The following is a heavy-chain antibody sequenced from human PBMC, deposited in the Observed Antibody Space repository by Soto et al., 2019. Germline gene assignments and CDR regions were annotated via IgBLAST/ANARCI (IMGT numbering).Heavy chain of an antibody. D-gene: IGHD3-22*01. Sequence: GGSLRLSCAASGFTFSSYGMHWVRQAPGKGLEWVAVISYDGSNKYYADSVKGRFTISRDNSKNTLYLQMNSLRTEDTAVYYCAKEVQINMIVVALGYWGQGTLVTVSS. V-gene: IGHV3-30*18. CDR2: ISYDGSNK. J-gene: IGHJ4*02. CDR3: AKEVQINMIVVALGY. CDR1: GFTFSSYG.